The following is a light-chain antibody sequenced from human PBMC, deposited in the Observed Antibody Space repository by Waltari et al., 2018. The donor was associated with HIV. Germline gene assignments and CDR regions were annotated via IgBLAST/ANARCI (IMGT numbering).Light chain of an antibody. Sequence: QLVLTQSPSASASLGASVKLTCTLSRGHSTYALPWHQQQPEKGPRYLRKVNSDGSNSKGDGIPDRFSGSSSGSERYLIISSLQSEDEADYYCQTWGTGIRVFGGGTKLTVL. CDR3: QTWGTGIRV. J-gene: IGLJ3*02. CDR1: RGHSTYA. CDR2: VNSDGSN. V-gene: IGLV4-69*01.